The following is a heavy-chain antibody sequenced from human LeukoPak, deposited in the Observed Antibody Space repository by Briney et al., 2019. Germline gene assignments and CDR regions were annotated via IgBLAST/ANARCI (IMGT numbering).Heavy chain of an antibody. J-gene: IGHJ6*03. Sequence: GSLRLSCAASGFTFSSYAMSWIRQPPGKGLEWIGYVHYSRSTNYNPSLKSRVTISVDTSKNQFSLKLSSVTAADAAVYYCARTYYGSGSLYYYYYYMDVWGKGTTVTVSS. D-gene: IGHD3-10*01. CDR1: GFTFSSYA. CDR2: VHYSRST. V-gene: IGHV4-59*01. CDR3: ARTYYGSGSLYYYYYYMDV.